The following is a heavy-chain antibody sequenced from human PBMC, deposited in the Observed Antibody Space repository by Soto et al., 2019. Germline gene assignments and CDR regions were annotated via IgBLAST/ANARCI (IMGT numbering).Heavy chain of an antibody. D-gene: IGHD6-13*01. Sequence: ASVKVSCKASGYTFTGYYMHWVRQAPGQGLEWMGWINPNSGGTNYAQKFQGWVTMTRDTSISTAYMELSRLRSDDTAVYYCAISTLKQQLALSTWGQGTLVTVSS. CDR3: AISTLKQQLALST. V-gene: IGHV1-2*04. CDR2: INPNSGGT. J-gene: IGHJ4*02. CDR1: GYTFTGYY.